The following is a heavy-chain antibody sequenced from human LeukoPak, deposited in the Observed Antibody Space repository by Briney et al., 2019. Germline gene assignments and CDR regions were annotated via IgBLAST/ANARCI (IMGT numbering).Heavy chain of an antibody. J-gene: IGHJ4*02. CDR2: IYYSGST. CDR3: AKDSFGVVRDK. D-gene: IGHD3-3*01. V-gene: IGHV4-39*07. Sequence: SETLSLTCTVSGGSITSSDYWWAWIRLPPGRGLEWIGSIYYSGSTYYNPPLKSRATISVDTSKNQFSLKLSSVTAADTAVYYCAKDSFGVVRDKWGRGILVTVSS. CDR1: GGSITSSDYW.